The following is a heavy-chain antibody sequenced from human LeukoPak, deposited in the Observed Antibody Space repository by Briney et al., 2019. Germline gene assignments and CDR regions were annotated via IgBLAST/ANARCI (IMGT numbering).Heavy chain of an antibody. CDR1: GGSITTYY. Sequence: PSETLSLTCTVSGGSITTYYWSWIRQSPGKGLEWIGYIYYSGSVTYNPSLKSRVTISVDTSKNQFSLRLSSATAADTAVYYCARAYYYGSGSYYPNWFDSWGQGTLVTVSS. V-gene: IGHV4-59*01. CDR2: IYYSGSV. J-gene: IGHJ5*01. CDR3: ARAYYYGSGSYYPNWFDS. D-gene: IGHD3-10*01.